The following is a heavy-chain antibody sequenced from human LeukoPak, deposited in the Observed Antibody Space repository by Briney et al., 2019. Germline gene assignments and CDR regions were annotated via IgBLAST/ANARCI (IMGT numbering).Heavy chain of an antibody. Sequence: SGTLSLTCSGSGDSISSYFWHWIRQPAGEGLEWSGRMDTGGGTNYNPSLKSRVSMSLDTSKNEFSLNLTSVTDADTAVYYCATGVWPHYYYCMDVWGKGTTVTISS. J-gene: IGHJ6*03. D-gene: IGHD7-27*01. CDR3: ATGVWPHYYYCMDV. CDR1: GDSISSYF. V-gene: IGHV4-4*07. CDR2: MDTGGGT.